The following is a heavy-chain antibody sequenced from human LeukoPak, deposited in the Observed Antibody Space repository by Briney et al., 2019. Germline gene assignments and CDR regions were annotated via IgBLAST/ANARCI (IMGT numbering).Heavy chain of an antibody. D-gene: IGHD5-18*01. J-gene: IGHJ4*02. CDR3: ARRPLYSYGPNDY. V-gene: IGHV4-34*01. CDR2: INHSGST. CDR1: GESFSGYY. Sequence: SETLSLTCAVYGESFSGYYWSWIRQPPGKGREWIGEINHSGSTNYNPSLKSRVTISVDTSKNQFSLKLSSVTAADTAVYYCARRPLYSYGPNDYWGQGTLVTVSS.